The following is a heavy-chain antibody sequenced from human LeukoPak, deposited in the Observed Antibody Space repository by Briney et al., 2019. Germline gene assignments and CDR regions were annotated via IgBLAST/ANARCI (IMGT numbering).Heavy chain of an antibody. V-gene: IGHV1-46*01. Sequence: ASVKVPCKTSVYTFTTYYIHWVRQAPGQGLEWMGIINPSGGSTSYAEKFQGRVTMTGDMSTSTVYMELSSLRSEDTAVYYCARDVVGATGKGFDYWGQGTLVTVSS. D-gene: IGHD1-26*01. CDR3: ARDVVGATGKGFDY. J-gene: IGHJ4*02. CDR1: VYTFTTYY. CDR2: INPSGGST.